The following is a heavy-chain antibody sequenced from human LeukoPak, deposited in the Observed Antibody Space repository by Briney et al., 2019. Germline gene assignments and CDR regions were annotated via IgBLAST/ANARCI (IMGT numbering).Heavy chain of an antibody. CDR1: GFTLSSYA. V-gene: IGHV3-30-3*01. CDR2: ISYDGSNK. Sequence: PGRSLRLSCAASGFTLSSYAMHWVRQAPGKGLEWVAVISYDGSNKYYADSVKGRFTISRDNSKNTLYLQMNSLRAEDTAVYYCARAQRRYCSGGSCEDWFDPWGQGTLVTVSS. CDR3: ARAQRRYCSGGSCEDWFDP. D-gene: IGHD2-15*01. J-gene: IGHJ5*02.